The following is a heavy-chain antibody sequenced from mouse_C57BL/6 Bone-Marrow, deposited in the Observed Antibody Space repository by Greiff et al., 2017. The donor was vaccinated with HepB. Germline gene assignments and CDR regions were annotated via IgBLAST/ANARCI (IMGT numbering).Heavy chain of an antibody. CDR2: IDPETGGT. V-gene: IGHV1-15*01. D-gene: IGHD4-1*01. CDR3: TRERNWAFDY. CDR1: GYTFTDYE. J-gene: IGHJ2*01. Sequence: VQLQQSGAELVRPGASVTLSCKASGYTFTDYEMHWVKQTPVQGLEWIGAIDPETGGTAYNQKFKGKAILTADKSSSTAYMELRSLTSEDSAVYYCTRERNWAFDYWGQGTTLTVSS.